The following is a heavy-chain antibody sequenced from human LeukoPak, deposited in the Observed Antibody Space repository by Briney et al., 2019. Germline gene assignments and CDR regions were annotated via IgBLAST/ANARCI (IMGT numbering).Heavy chain of an antibody. CDR3: ARIVATPCELGDWYFDL. J-gene: IGHJ2*01. CDR1: GFTFSSYS. Sequence: SGGSLRLSCAASGFTFSSYSMNWVRQAPGKGLEWVSYISSSSSTIYYADSVKGRFTISRDNAKNSLYLQMNSLRDEDTAVYYCARIVATPCELGDWYFDLWGRGTLVTVSS. V-gene: IGHV3-48*02. CDR2: ISSSSSTI. D-gene: IGHD5-12*01.